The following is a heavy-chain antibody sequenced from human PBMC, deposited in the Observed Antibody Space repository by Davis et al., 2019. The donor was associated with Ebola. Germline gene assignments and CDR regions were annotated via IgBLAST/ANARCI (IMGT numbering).Heavy chain of an antibody. CDR3: AKEDWWRFDP. CDR2: VNSPSNYI. V-gene: IGHV3-21*04. D-gene: IGHD2-8*02. Sequence: GESLKISCAAFGFTFSDHYMDWVRQAPGKGLEWVSSVNSPSNYIYYADSVKGRFTISRDNAQNSLYLQMNGLRAEDTAMYYCAKEDWWRFDPWGQGTLVTVSS. J-gene: IGHJ5*02. CDR1: GFTFSDHY.